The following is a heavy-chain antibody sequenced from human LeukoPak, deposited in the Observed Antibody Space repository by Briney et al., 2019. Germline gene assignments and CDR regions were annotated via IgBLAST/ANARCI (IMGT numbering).Heavy chain of an antibody. Sequence: GGSLRLSCAASGFSFSSYWMSWVRQAPGKGLEWVAHIKQDGREKYYVDSVKGRFTISRDNAKNSLYLQMNSLRAEDTAVYYCAREGGGYYDSSGYYYYWGQGILVTVSS. J-gene: IGHJ4*02. CDR2: IKQDGREK. V-gene: IGHV3-7*01. CDR3: AREGGGYYDSSGYYYY. D-gene: IGHD3-22*01. CDR1: GFSFSSYW.